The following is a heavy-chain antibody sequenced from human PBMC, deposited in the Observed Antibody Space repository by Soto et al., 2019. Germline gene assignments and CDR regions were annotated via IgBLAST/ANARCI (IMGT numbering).Heavy chain of an antibody. D-gene: IGHD6-6*01. Sequence: QLQLQESGPGLVKPSETLSLTCTVSGGSISSSNYYWGWIRQPPGKGLEWIGTIYYSGSTYYNPSLKSRVNISVDTSKNQFSLKLSSVTAADTAVYYCATTMVSVARPFDYWGQGTLVTVSS. CDR2: IYYSGST. CDR3: ATTMVSVARPFDY. CDR1: GGSISSSNYY. J-gene: IGHJ4*02. V-gene: IGHV4-39*01.